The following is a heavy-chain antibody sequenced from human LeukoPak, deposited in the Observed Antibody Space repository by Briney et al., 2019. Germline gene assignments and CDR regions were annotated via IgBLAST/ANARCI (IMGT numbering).Heavy chain of an antibody. CDR1: GFTFSSYW. V-gene: IGHV3-7*01. CDR3: ARDRSGYHGGAVGY. CDR2: IKQDGSEK. J-gene: IGHJ4*02. Sequence: GGSLRLSCAASGFTFSSYWMSWVRQAPGKGLEWVANIKQDGSEKYYVDSVKGRFTISRDNAKNSLYLQMNSLRAEDTAVYYCARDRSGYHGGAVGYWGQGTLVTVSS. D-gene: IGHD3-22*01.